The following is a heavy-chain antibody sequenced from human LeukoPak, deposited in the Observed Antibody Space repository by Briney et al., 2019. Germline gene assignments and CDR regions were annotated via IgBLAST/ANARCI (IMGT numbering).Heavy chain of an antibody. J-gene: IGHJ4*02. CDR3: VRDGREFGYSNDY. CDR2: ICCSGTT. CDR1: GDSISGYY. Sequence: SETLSLTCTVSGDSISGYYWTWIRQPPGRGLEWIGFICCSGTTFYNPSLRSRVAISEDTSKNQLSLILKSVTAADTAVYYCVRDGREFGYSNDYWGQGTLVTVSS. D-gene: IGHD1-26*01. V-gene: IGHV4-59*01.